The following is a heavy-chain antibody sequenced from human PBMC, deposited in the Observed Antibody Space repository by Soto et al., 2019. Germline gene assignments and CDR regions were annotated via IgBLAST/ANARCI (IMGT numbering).Heavy chain of an antibody. CDR3: ARAQGDIVVVPAPYAFDI. CDR2: INAGNGNT. Sequence: ASVKVSCKASGYTFTSYAMHWVRQAPGQRLEWMGWINAGNGNTKYSQKFQGRVTITRDTSASTAYMELSSLRSEDTAVYYCARAQGDIVVVPAPYAFDIWGQGTMVT. CDR1: GYTFTSYA. V-gene: IGHV1-3*01. J-gene: IGHJ3*02. D-gene: IGHD2-2*01.